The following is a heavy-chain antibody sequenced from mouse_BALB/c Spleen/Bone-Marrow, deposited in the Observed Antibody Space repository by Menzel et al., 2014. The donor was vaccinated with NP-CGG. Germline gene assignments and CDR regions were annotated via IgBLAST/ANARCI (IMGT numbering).Heavy chain of an antibody. Sequence: DLVKPGASMKLSCKASGYTFTNFWINWIKQRPGQGLEWIGRIAPGTGTTYYNEMFKGKATLTVDTSSNAANIQLQSQSSEVSAVYRYARYNYVMDYWGQGTSVTVSS. V-gene: IGHV1S41*01. CDR2: IAPGTGTT. CDR3: ARYNYVMDY. CDR1: GYTFTNFW. J-gene: IGHJ4*01. D-gene: IGHD1-3*01.